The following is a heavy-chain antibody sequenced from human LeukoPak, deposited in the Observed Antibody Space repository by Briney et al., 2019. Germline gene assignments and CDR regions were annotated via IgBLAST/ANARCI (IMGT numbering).Heavy chain of an antibody. Sequence: SETLSLTCTVSGGSISSYYWSWIRHPPGKGLEWIGYIYYSGSTNYNPSLKSRVTISVDTSKNQFSLKLSSVTAADTAVYYCARGDIVVVPAAPWSYYYGMDVWGQGTTVTVSS. CDR1: GGSISSYY. J-gene: IGHJ6*02. CDR2: IYYSGST. D-gene: IGHD2-2*01. CDR3: ARGDIVVVPAAPWSYYYGMDV. V-gene: IGHV4-59*01.